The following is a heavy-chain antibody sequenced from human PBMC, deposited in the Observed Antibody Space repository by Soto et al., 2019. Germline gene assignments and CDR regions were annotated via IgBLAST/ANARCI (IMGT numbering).Heavy chain of an antibody. J-gene: IGHJ3*02. D-gene: IGHD3-22*01. V-gene: IGHV1-69*13. CDR1: GGTFSSYA. Sequence: ASVKVSCKASGGTFSSYAISWVRQAPGQGLEWMGGIIPIFGTANYAQKFQGRVTITADESTSTAYMELSSLRSEDTAVYYCARGVTMIVVVTNDAFDIWGQGTMVTVSS. CDR3: ARGVTMIVVVTNDAFDI. CDR2: IIPIFGTA.